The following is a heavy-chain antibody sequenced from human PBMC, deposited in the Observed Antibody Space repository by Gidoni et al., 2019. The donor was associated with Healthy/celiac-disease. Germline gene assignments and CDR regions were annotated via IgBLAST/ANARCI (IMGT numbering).Heavy chain of an antibody. CDR1: GFTFSSYA. D-gene: IGHD3-10*01. J-gene: IGHJ6*02. Sequence: QVQLVESGGGVVQPGRSLRLPCAALGFTFSSYAMTGVRKAPGKWLEWVVVISYDGSNKSYAGSVKGRFTISRDNSKNTLYLQMNSLRAEDTAVYYCAREGNYYGSGSYYSRYGGYYYGMDVWGQGTTVTVSS. CDR2: ISYDGSNK. V-gene: IGHV3-30-3*01. CDR3: AREGNYYGSGSYYSRYGGYYYGMDV.